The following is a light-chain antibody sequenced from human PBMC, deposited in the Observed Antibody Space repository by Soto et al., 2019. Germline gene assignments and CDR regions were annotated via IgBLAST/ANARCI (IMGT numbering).Light chain of an antibody. CDR1: TSDVGGYHF. CDR3: HPYTPTSPYV. J-gene: IGLJ1*01. Sequence: QSVLTQPASVSGSRGQSITLSCTGTTSDVGGYHFVSWYQQHPGKAPKLIIYEVTNRPSGVSDRFSGSKSGNTASLTIYGIQPEDEADYYCHPYTPTSPYVFATGTKATVL. CDR2: EVT. V-gene: IGLV2-14*01.